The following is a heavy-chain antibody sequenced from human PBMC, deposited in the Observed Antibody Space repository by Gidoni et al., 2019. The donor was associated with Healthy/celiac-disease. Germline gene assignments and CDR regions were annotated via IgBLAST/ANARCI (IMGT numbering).Heavy chain of an antibody. CDR3: ARERIVGATGFDY. V-gene: IGHV1-69*08. Sequence: QVQLVQSGAEVQKPGSSVKVSCKASGRTFSSYNNSWVRQAPGQGLEWMGRIIPILGIANYAQKFQGRVTITADKSTSTAYMELSSLRSEDTAVYYCARERIVGATGFDYWGQGTLVTVSS. CDR1: GRTFSSYN. D-gene: IGHD1-26*01. CDR2: IIPILGIA. J-gene: IGHJ4*02.